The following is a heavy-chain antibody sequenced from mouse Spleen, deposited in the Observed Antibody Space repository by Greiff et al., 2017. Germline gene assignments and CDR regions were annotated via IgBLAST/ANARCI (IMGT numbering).Heavy chain of an antibody. J-gene: IGHJ3*01. CDR3: ARERAAWLAY. CDR1: GYTFTSYG. Sequence: VQLQQSGAELARPGASVKLSCKASGYTFTSYGISWVKQRTGQGLEWIGEIYPRSGNTYYNEKFKGKATLTADKSSSTAYMELRSLTSEDSAVYFCARERAAWLAYWGQGTLVTVSA. CDR2: IYPRSGNT. D-gene: IGHD3-3*01. V-gene: IGHV1-81*01.